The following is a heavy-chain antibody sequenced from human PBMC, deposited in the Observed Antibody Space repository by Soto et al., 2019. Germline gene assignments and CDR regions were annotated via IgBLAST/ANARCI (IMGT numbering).Heavy chain of an antibody. CDR1: GFTFSSYA. Sequence: EVQLLESGGGLVQPGGSLRLSCAASGFTFSSYAMSWVRQAPGKGLEWVSAISGSGGSTYYADSVQGRFTITRDNSKNTLYLQMNSLRAEDTAVYYCGTGGIAYYYGMDVWGQGTTVTVAS. J-gene: IGHJ6*02. V-gene: IGHV3-23*01. CDR2: ISGSGGST. CDR3: GTGGIAYYYGMDV. D-gene: IGHD2-15*01.